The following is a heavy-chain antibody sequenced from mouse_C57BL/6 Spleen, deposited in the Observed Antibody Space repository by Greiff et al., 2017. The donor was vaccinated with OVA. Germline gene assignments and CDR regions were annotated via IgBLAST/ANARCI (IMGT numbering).Heavy chain of an antibody. CDR1: GYTFTGYW. CDR2: ILPGSGST. J-gene: IGHJ2*01. Sequence: QVQLKQSGAELMKPGASVKLSCKATGYTFTGYWIEWVKQRPGHGLEWIGEILPGSGSTNYNEKFKGKATFTEDTSSNTAYMQLGSLTTEDSAIYYCAREVTASDYWGQGTTLTVSS. CDR3: AREVTASDY. V-gene: IGHV1-9*01. D-gene: IGHD2-2*01.